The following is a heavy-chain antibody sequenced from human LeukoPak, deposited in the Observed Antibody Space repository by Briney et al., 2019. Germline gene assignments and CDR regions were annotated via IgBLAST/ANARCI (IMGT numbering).Heavy chain of an antibody. CDR2: INPDSGGT. CDR1: GYSFTGYY. J-gene: IGHJ4*02. CDR3: ARDAISRGIIDY. V-gene: IGHV1-2*02. D-gene: IGHD3-10*01. Sequence: ASVKVSCKASGYSFTGYYVHWERQAPGQGLEWIGWINPDSGGTNFAQKFQGRVTMTRDTSITTAYMELSRLTSDDTAVYYCARDAISRGIIDYWGQGTLVTVSS.